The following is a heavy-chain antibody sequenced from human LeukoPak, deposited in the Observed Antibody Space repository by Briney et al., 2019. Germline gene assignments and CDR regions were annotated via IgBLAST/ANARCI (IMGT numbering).Heavy chain of an antibody. D-gene: IGHD2-15*01. J-gene: IGHJ6*03. CDR2: INTNTGNP. V-gene: IGHV7-4-1*02. CDR3: ARRPYCSGGSCYTNPYYYYYYMDV. Sequence: ASVRVSCKSSGYTFTIYAMNWVRQAPAQGLEWMGWINTNTGNPTYSHAFTGRFVFSLDTSVSTAYLQISSLKAEDTAVYYCARRPYCSGGSCYTNPYYYYYYMDVWGKGTTVTVSS. CDR1: GYTFTIYA.